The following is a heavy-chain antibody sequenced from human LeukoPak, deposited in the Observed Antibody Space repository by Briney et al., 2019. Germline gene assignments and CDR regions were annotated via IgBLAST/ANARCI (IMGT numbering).Heavy chain of an antibody. J-gene: IGHJ4*02. V-gene: IGHV4-39*01. Sequence: SETLSLTCTVSGGSISSSSYYWGWIRQPPGKGLEWIGSIYYNGNTYYNPSLKSRVTISVDTSKNQFSLKLSSVTAADTTVYYCARAHCGGGCYSRSIGNFDYWGQGTLVTVSS. CDR2: IYYNGNT. CDR1: GGSISSSSYY. CDR3: ARAHCGGGCYSRSIGNFDY. D-gene: IGHD2-21*02.